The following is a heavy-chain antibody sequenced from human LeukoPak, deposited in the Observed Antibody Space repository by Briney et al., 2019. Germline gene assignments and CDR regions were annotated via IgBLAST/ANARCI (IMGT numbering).Heavy chain of an antibody. CDR1: GFTFSNYY. J-gene: IGHJ4*02. CDR3: TTGFWSVRDY. V-gene: IGHV3-15*01. D-gene: IGHD3-3*01. CDR2: IKSKTDGGTT. Sequence: GGSLRLSCAASGFTFSNYYMSWIRQAPGKGLEWVGRIKSKTDGGTTDYAAPVKGRFTISRDDSKNTLYLQMNSLKTEDTAVYYCTTGFWSVRDYWGQGTLVTVSS.